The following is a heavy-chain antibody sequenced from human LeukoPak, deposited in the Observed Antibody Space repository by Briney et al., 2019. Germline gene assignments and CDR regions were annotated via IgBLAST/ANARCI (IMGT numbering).Heavy chain of an antibody. CDR1: GGSFTSYY. V-gene: IGHV4-4*09. CDR2: IYTSGGT. Sequence: SETLSLTCTVSGGSFTSYYWSWIRQPSGKGLEWIGYIYTSGGTNYNPSLKSRVTISVDTSKNQFSLKLTSVTAADTAVYYCAREDPQTTVPEGMDVWGQGTTVTVSS. CDR3: AREDPQTTVPEGMDV. D-gene: IGHD4-17*01. J-gene: IGHJ6*02.